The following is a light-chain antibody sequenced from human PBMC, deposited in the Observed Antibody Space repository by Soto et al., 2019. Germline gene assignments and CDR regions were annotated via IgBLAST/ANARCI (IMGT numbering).Light chain of an antibody. CDR2: DAS. CDR1: QSVSSSY. CDR3: QQYSNWPPWT. V-gene: IGKV3-15*01. J-gene: IGKJ1*01. Sequence: EIVLTQSPGTLSLSPGERATLSCRASQSVSSSYLAWYQQTPGQAPRLLIYDASARATGIPARFSGSGSGTEFTLTISSLQSEDFAVYYCQQYSNWPPWTFGQGTKV.